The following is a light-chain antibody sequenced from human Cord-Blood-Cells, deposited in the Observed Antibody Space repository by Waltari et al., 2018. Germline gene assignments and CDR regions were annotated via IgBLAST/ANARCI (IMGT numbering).Light chain of an antibody. J-gene: IGKJ2*01. Sequence: DIKMTQSPSTLPASLGDRVTITCRASQSISSWLAWYQQKPGKAPKLLIYKASSLESGVPSRFSGSGSGTEFTLTISSLQPDDFATYYCQQYNSYSTFGQGTKLEIK. CDR2: KAS. CDR3: QQYNSYST. CDR1: QSISSW. V-gene: IGKV1-5*03.